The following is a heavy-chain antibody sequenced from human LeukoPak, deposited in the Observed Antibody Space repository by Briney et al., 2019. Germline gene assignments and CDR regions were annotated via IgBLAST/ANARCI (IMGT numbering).Heavy chain of an antibody. Sequence: ASVKVSCKASVYMFTGYYMHWVRQAPAQGLEWMGWINPNSGSTIYAQKFTGRFSMTRDTSISPAYTALRSLRSVEPALNYREGGGPNYAQIFHGRVTMTRDTSIRADYMELSSLKSDDTAVYYCARGYCSGDCFTLFDYWGQGGLVTVPS. CDR2: INPNSGST. D-gene: IGHD2-15*01. V-gene: IGHV1-2*02. CDR3: EGGGPNYAQIFHGRVTMTRDTSIRADYMELSSLKSDDTAVYYCARGYCSGDCFTLFDY. J-gene: IGHJ4*02. CDR1: VYMFTGYY.